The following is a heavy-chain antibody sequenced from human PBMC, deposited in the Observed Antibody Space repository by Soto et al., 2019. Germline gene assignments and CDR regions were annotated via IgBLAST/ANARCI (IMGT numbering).Heavy chain of an antibody. J-gene: IGHJ5*02. CDR3: ARDDSSGYYNWFDP. D-gene: IGHD3-22*01. Sequence: TSETLSLTCTVSGCSISSYYWSWIRQPPGKGLEWIGYIYYSGSTNYNPSLKSRVTISVDTSKNQFSLKLSSVTAADTAVYYCARDDSSGYYNWFDPWGQGTLVTVSS. CDR2: IYYSGST. V-gene: IGHV4-59*01. CDR1: GCSISSYY.